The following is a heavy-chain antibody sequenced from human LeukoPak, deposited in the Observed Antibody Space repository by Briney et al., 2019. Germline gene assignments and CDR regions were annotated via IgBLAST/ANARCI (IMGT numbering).Heavy chain of an antibody. D-gene: IGHD3-22*01. J-gene: IGHJ4*02. CDR1: GGTFSSYA. CDR3: ARVPLSGYYDSSGYISY. CDR2: IIPIFGTA. V-gene: IGHV1-69*05. Sequence: SVKVSCKASGGTFSSYAIRWVRQAPGQGLEWMGRIIPIFGTANYAQKFQGRVTITTDESTSTAYMELSSLRSEDTAVYYCARVPLSGYYDSSGYISYWGQGTLVTVSS.